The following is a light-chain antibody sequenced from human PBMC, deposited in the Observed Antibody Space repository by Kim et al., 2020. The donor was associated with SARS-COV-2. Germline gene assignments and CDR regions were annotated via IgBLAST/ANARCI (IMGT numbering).Light chain of an antibody. Sequence: LGQTVRITCQGDSLRSYYASWYQQKPGQAPVLVIYGKNNRPSGIPDRFSGSSPGNTASLTITGAQAEDEADYYCNSRDSSGNHRYVFGTGTKVTVL. J-gene: IGLJ1*01. CDR1: SLRSYY. CDR3: NSRDSSGNHRYV. CDR2: GKN. V-gene: IGLV3-19*01.